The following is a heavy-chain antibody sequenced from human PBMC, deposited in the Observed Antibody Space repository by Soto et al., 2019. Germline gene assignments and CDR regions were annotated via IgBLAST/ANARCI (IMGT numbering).Heavy chain of an antibody. CDR3: ARHQNIMVVTAARGFDV. Sequence: QVQLQESGPGLVKPSETLSLTCTVSGGSISSSDYFWAWIRQPPGKGLECIGNIYYSGNTYYNPPLNSRVTISVDTSKNQFSLKLTSVTASDTAVYYCARHQNIMVVTAARGFDVWGQGTMVTVSS. V-gene: IGHV4-39*01. CDR2: IYYSGNT. CDR1: GGSISSSDYF. D-gene: IGHD2-21*02. J-gene: IGHJ3*01.